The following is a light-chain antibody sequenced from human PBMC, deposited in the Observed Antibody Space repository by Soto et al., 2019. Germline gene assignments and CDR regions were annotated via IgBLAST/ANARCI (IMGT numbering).Light chain of an antibody. J-gene: IGKJ3*01. Sequence: EVVLTQSPATLSLSPGERATLSCRASQSVSSFLAWYQQKPGQAPRLLIHDASNRAPGIPARFSGSGSGTDFTLTISSLDPEDFAVYYCQQRSNWPPEFTFGPGTKVDIK. CDR2: DAS. CDR1: QSVSSF. V-gene: IGKV3-11*01. CDR3: QQRSNWPPEFT.